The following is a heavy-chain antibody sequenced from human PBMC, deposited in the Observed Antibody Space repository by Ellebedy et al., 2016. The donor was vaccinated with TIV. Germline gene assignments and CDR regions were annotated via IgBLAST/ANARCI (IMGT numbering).Heavy chain of an antibody. J-gene: IGHJ4*02. CDR2: IYNIGST. D-gene: IGHD4-17*01. Sequence: MPSETLSLTCTVSGGSIRSHYWSRVRQPPGKGLEWIGYIYNIGSTDYNPSLKSRVTMSVDTSKNQFSLKLSSVTAADTAVYYCARKYGDFDYWGQGTQVTVSS. CDR1: GGSIRSHY. CDR3: ARKYGDFDY. V-gene: IGHV4-59*08.